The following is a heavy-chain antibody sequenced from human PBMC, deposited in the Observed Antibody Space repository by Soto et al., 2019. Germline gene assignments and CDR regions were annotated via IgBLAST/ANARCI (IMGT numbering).Heavy chain of an antibody. Sequence: SETLSLTCAVYSGSFSGYYWSWIRQHPGKGLEWIGYIYYSGSTYYNPSLKSRVTISVDTSKNQFSLELSSVTAADTAVYYCASASMVRGVIIRHYYGMDVWGQGTTVTVSS. D-gene: IGHD3-10*01. V-gene: IGHV4-31*11. CDR1: SGSFSGYY. CDR3: ASASMVRGVIIRHYYGMDV. J-gene: IGHJ6*02. CDR2: IYYSGST.